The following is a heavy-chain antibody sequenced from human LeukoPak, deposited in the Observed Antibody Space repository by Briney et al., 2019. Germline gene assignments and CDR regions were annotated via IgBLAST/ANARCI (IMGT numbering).Heavy chain of an antibody. CDR3: AGGLYYGSGSYYNMVY. D-gene: IGHD3-10*01. CDR1: GYTFTGYG. CDR2: ISAYNGNT. Sequence: ASVKVSCKASGYTFTGYGISWVRQAPGQGLEWMGWISAYNGNTNYAQKLQGRVTMTTDTSTSTAYMELRSLRSDDTAVYYRAGGLYYGSGSYYNMVYWGQGTLVTVSS. J-gene: IGHJ4*02. V-gene: IGHV1-18*01.